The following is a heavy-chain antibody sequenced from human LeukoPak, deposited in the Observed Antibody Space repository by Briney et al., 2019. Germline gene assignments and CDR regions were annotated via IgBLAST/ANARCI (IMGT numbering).Heavy chain of an antibody. Sequence: GGSLRLSCATSGFTFSSSTMRWVRQAPGKGLEWVALISYDGSNIYHADSVEGRFTISRDNSKNTLYLQMNSLRAEDTAVYYCAGSSSTARSYFAYWGQGTLVTVSS. CDR3: AGSSSTARSYFAY. CDR2: ISYDGSNI. D-gene: IGHD4-11*01. CDR1: GFTFSSST. V-gene: IGHV3-30*04. J-gene: IGHJ4*02.